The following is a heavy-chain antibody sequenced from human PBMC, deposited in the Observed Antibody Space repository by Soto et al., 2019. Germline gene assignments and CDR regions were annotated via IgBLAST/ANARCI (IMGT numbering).Heavy chain of an antibody. CDR1: GGSISSYY. V-gene: IGHV4-59*08. D-gene: IGHD3-10*01. Sequence: SETLSLTCTVSGGSISSYYWSWIRQPPGKGLEWIGYIYYSGSTNYNPSLKSRVTISVDTSKNQFSLKLSSVTAADTAVYYCAMLSGNYGSGSYSLYNWFDPWGQGTLVTVSS. J-gene: IGHJ5*02. CDR3: AMLSGNYGSGSYSLYNWFDP. CDR2: IYYSGST.